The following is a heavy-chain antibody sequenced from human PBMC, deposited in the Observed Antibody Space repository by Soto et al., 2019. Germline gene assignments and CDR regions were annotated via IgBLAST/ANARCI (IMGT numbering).Heavy chain of an antibody. CDR3: ATSSGRSHYYDSSGYYYYFDY. J-gene: IGHJ4*02. CDR1: GGTFSSYA. CDR2: IIPIFGTA. Sequence: SVKVSCKASGGTFSSYAISWVRQAPGQGLEWMGGIIPIFGTANYAQKFQGRVTITADESTSTAYMELSSLRSEDTAVYYCATSSGRSHYYDSSGYYYYFDYWGQGXLVTVYS. D-gene: IGHD3-22*01. V-gene: IGHV1-69*13.